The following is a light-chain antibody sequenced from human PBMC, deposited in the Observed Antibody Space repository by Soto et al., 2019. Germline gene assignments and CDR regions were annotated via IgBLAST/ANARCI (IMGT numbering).Light chain of an antibody. J-gene: IGLJ2*01. CDR1: NSNIGRND. V-gene: IGLV1-47*01. CDR2: RSD. CDR3: AAWDDTLSGPV. Sequence: QAVVTQPPSASGTPGQRVTISCSGSNSNIGRNDVYWYQRLPGTAPKLLIYRSDRRPSGVPDRFSGSRSGTSASLAIGGLRSEDEAVYFCAAWDDTLSGPVFGGGTKLTVL.